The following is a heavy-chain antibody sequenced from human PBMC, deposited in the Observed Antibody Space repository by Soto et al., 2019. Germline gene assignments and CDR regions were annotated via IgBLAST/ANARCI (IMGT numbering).Heavy chain of an antibody. Sequence: QVQLQQWGAGLLKPSEALSLTCAVYGGSFSGYYWTWIRQPPGTGLEWIGEINHSGSTNYNPSLKRRVTLTVDTPKNQFSLQLTSVTAADTALYYCARDKITGLFNYWGQGTLVTVSS. V-gene: IGHV4-34*01. CDR2: INHSGST. CDR1: GGSFSGYY. J-gene: IGHJ4*02. CDR3: ARDKITGLFNY. D-gene: IGHD2-8*02.